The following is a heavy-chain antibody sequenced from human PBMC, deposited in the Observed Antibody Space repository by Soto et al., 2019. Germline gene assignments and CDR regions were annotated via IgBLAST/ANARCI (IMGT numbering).Heavy chain of an antibody. D-gene: IGHD5-18*01. Sequence: VKVSYKASGYTFPSYYMHWVRQAPGHGLEWMGIIDPSGGSTSYAQKFQGRVTMTRDTSTSTVYMELSSLRSEDTAVYYCARGKRGYSYGSESWGQGTLVTVSS. J-gene: IGHJ5*02. CDR1: GYTFPSYY. CDR3: ARGKRGYSYGSES. CDR2: IDPSGGST. V-gene: IGHV1-46*01.